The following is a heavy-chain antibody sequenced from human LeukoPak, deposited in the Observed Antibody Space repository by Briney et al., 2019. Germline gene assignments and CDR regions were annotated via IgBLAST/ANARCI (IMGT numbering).Heavy chain of an antibody. V-gene: IGHV3-23*01. CDR1: GFTFSSYA. CDR2: ISGSGGCT. CDR3: AKAMGAMIVVVITSDY. Sequence: GGSLRLSCAASGFTFSSYAMSWVRQAPGKGLEWVSAISGSGGCTYYADSVKGRFTISRDNSKNTLYLQMNSLRAEDTAVYYCAKAMGAMIVVVITSDYWGQGTLVTVSS. J-gene: IGHJ4*02. D-gene: IGHD3-22*01.